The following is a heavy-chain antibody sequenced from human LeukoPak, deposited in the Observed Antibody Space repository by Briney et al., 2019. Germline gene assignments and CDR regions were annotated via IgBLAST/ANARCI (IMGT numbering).Heavy chain of an antibody. CDR1: VFTSTDYV. CDR2: ITSRGDKT. CDR3: ARRDIGVVVSASDN. J-gene: IGHJ4*02. V-gene: IGHV3-23*01. D-gene: IGHD2-15*01. Sequence: GCLSLSRAASVFTSTDYVMICVRPAPGRGVEWVSGITSRGDKTFYGRSVRGRFTMSRDNSKNTLYLQMNSLRVDDTAVYYCARRDIGVVVSASDNWGQGTLVTVSS.